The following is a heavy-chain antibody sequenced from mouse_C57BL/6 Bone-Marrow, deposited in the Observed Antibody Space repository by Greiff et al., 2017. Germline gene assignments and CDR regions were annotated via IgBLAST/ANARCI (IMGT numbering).Heavy chain of an antibody. D-gene: IGHD4-1*01. CDR1: GLTFSDYG. CDR2: ISSGSSTI. J-gene: IGHJ2*01. CDR3: ARRNWDGGYYFDY. Sequence: EVHLVESGGGLVKPGGSLKLSCAASGLTFSDYGMHWVRQAPEKGLEWVAYISSGSSTIYYADKVKGRFTISRDNAKNTLFLQMTSLRSEDTAMYDCARRNWDGGYYFDYWGQGTTLTVSS. V-gene: IGHV5-17*01.